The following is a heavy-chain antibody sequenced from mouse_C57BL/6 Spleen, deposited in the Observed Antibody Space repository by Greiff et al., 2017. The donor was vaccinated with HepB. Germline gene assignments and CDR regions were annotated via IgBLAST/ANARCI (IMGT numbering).Heavy chain of an antibody. CDR2: IYPRDGST. Sequence: QVQLQQSDAELVKPGASVKISCKVSGYTFTDHTIHWMKQRPEQGLEWIGYIYPRDGSTKYNEKFKGKATLTADKSSSTAYMQLNSPTSEDSAVYFCARWRVLRSVAEGFAYWGQGTLVTVSA. D-gene: IGHD1-1*01. CDR3: ARWRVLRSVAEGFAY. V-gene: IGHV1-78*01. CDR1: GYTFTDHT. J-gene: IGHJ3*01.